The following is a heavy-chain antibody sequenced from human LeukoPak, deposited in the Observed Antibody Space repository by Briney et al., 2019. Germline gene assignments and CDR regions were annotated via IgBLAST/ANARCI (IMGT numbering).Heavy chain of an antibody. CDR2: INHSGST. CDR1: GGSFSGYY. D-gene: IGHD5-12*01. CDR3: ARRGVATISYLPY. J-gene: IGHJ4*02. V-gene: IGHV4-34*01. Sequence: SETLSLTCAVYGGSFSGYYWSWIRQPPGKGLEWIGEINHSGSTNYNPSLKSRVTISVDTSKNQFSLKLSSVTAADTAVYYCARRGVATISYLPYWGQGTLVTVSS.